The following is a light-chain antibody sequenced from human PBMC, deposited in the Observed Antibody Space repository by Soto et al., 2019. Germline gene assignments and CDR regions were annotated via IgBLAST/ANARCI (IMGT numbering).Light chain of an antibody. J-gene: IGKJ4*02. CDR1: QGISSY. CDR3: QEYYSYPIT. CDR2: AAS. Sequence: AIRMTQSPSSLSASTGDRVTITCRASQGISSYLAWYQQKPGKAPKLLIYAASTVQSGVPSRFSGSGSGTDFTLTISCLQSEDFATSDCQEYYSYPITFGGGTKVEIK. V-gene: IGKV1-8*01.